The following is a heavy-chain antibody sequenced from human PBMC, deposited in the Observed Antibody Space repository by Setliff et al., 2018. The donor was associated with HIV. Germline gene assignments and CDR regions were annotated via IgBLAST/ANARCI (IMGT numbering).Heavy chain of an antibody. D-gene: IGHD6-13*01. CDR3: ARDRQQVFHYFDY. CDR2: MNPNSGNA. V-gene: IGHV1-8*03. CDR1: GYTFSNYD. Sequence: ASVKVSCKASGYTFSNYDINWARKATGQGLEWMGWMNPNSGNAGYAQKFQGRVTITVDKSTSTAYMEVRSLRPEDTAIYYCARDRQQVFHYFDYWGQGTLVTVSS. J-gene: IGHJ4*02.